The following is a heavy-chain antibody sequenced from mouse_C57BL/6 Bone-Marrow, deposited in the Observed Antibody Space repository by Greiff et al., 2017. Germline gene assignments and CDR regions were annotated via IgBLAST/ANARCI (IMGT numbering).Heavy chain of an antibody. Sequence: QVQLQQPGAELVKPGASVKLSCKASGYTFTSYWMHWVKQRPGRALEWIGRIDPNSGGTKYNEKFKSKATLTVDKPSSTAYMQLSSLTSEDSAVYYCARNGRYAMDYWGQGTSVTVSS. V-gene: IGHV1-72*01. CDR2: IDPNSGGT. CDR3: ARNGRYAMDY. CDR1: GYTFTSYW. D-gene: IGHD1-2*01. J-gene: IGHJ4*01.